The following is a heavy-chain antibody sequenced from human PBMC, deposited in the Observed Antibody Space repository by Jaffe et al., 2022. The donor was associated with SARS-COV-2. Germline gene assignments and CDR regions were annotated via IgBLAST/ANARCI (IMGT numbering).Heavy chain of an antibody. V-gene: IGHV3-7*03. Sequence: EVQLVESGGGSVQPGGSLRLSCLASRFSFSQSWMTWVRQAPGKGLEWVANVNTDESDKNYVDSVKGRFTISRDNAKNSLYLQMNSLKVEDTAVYYCARGHFGMDIWGQGTTVTVSS. J-gene: IGHJ6*02. CDR1: RFSFSQSW. CDR2: VNTDESDK. CDR3: ARGHFGMDI.